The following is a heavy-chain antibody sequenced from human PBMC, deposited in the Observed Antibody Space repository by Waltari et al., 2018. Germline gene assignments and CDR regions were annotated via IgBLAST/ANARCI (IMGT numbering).Heavy chain of an antibody. D-gene: IGHD4-4*01. Sequence: QVQLVQSGAEVKKPGASVKVSCKASGYTFTSYTMHWVRQAPGERLEWMGGFDPEDGETIYAQKFHGRVTMTEDTSTDTAYMELSSLRSEDTAVYYCATLRYGYSNYQDWGQGTLVTVSS. J-gene: IGHJ4*02. CDR1: GYTFTSYT. V-gene: IGHV1-24*01. CDR2: FDPEDGET. CDR3: ATLRYGYSNYQD.